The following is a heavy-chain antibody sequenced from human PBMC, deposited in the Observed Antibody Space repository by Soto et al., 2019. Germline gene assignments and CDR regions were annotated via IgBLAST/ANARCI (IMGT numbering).Heavy chain of an antibody. Sequence: GASLKVSCKASGGTFSSYAISWVRQAPGQGLEWMGGIIPIFGTANYAQKFQGRVTITADESTSTAYMERSRLRSEDTAVYYCARDSGEVTFDPWGQGPLVTVSS. J-gene: IGHJ5*02. CDR2: IIPIFGTA. CDR1: GGTFSSYA. V-gene: IGHV1-69*13. D-gene: IGHD2-21*02. CDR3: ARDSGEVTFDP.